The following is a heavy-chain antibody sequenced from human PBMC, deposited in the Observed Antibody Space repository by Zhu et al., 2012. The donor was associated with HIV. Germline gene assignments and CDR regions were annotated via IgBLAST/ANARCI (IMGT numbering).Heavy chain of an antibody. CDR3: ARLLVPAAISSVSFDY. D-gene: IGHD2-2*02. Sequence: QVQLQESGPGLVKLSETLSLTCTVSGGSISSHYWSWIQQPPGKRLEWIGYIYYSGSTNYNPSLKSRLTISVDTSKNQFSLKLTSVTAADTAVYYCARLLVPAAISSVSFDYWGQGTLVTVSS. CDR2: IYYSGST. CDR1: GGSISSHY. V-gene: IGHV4-59*11. J-gene: IGHJ4*02.